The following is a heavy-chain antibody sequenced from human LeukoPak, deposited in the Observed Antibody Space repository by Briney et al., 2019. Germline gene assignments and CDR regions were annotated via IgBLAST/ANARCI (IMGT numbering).Heavy chain of an antibody. CDR3: ARDRHPAPPGYSSSWFDY. CDR2: IYYSGST. CDR1: GGSISSSSYY. D-gene: IGHD6-13*01. Sequence: SETLSLTCTVSGGSISSSSYYWGWIRQPPGKGLEWIGSIYYSGSTYYNPSLKSRVTISVDTSKNQFSLKLSSVTAADTAVYYCARDRHPAPPGYSSSWFDYWGQGTLVTVSS. J-gene: IGHJ4*02. V-gene: IGHV4-39*07.